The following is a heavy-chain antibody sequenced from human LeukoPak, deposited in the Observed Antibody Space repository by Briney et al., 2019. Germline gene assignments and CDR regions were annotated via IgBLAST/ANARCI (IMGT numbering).Heavy chain of an antibody. CDR3: ARGWGYGSGRTNFDY. V-gene: IGHV4-34*01. J-gene: IGHJ4*02. CDR2: INHSGST. D-gene: IGHD3-10*01. CDR1: GGCFSGYY. Sequence: SYTLSLTCAVYGGCFSGYYWSWIRQPPGQGLEWIGEINHSGSTNYNPSLKSRVTISVDTSKNQFSLKLSSVTAADTAVYYCARGWGYGSGRTNFDYWGQGTLVTVSS.